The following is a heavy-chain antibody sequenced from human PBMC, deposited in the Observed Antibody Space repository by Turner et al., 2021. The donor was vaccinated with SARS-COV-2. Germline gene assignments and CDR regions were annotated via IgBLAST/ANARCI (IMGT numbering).Heavy chain of an antibody. Sequence: QLQLHESGAGLRHPSETLSLACTVAGGSISSSTYYWGWIRQPPGKGLEWIGNIYYSGSTYYNPSLKSRVTISVDTSKNKYPLKLSSVTAADTAAYYCARLMDTAMDYYGMDVWGQGTTVTVSS. CDR1: GGSISSSTYY. CDR2: IYYSGST. D-gene: IGHD5-18*01. J-gene: IGHJ6*02. V-gene: IGHV4-39*01. CDR3: ARLMDTAMDYYGMDV.